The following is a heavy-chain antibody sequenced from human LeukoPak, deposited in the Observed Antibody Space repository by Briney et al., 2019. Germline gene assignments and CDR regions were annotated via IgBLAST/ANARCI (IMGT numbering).Heavy chain of an antibody. CDR2: IYYSGST. J-gene: IGHJ4*02. V-gene: IGHV4-34*01. CDR1: GASFTGYY. CDR3: ASWAGVWGSYRYFDY. Sequence: SETLSLTCDVYGASFTGYYWSWIRQPPGKGLEWIGSIYYSGSTYYNPSLKSRVTISVDTSKNQFSLKLSSVTAADTAVYYCASWAGVWGSYRYFDYWGQGTLVTVSS. D-gene: IGHD3-16*02.